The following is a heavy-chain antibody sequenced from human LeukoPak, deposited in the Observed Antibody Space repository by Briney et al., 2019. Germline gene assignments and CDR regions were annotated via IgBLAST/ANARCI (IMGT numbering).Heavy chain of an antibody. J-gene: IGHJ4*02. CDR3: ARVGNYYGSESYTDY. CDR2: INPNSGDT. V-gene: IGHV1-2*02. CDR1: GYTFTGYY. Sequence: ASVKVSCKTSGYTFTGYYIHWVRQAPGQGLEWMGWINPNSGDTNYARRFQGRVTMTRDTSINTAYMEVSRLRSDDTAVYYCARVGNYYGSESYTDYWGQGTLVTVSS. D-gene: IGHD3-10*01.